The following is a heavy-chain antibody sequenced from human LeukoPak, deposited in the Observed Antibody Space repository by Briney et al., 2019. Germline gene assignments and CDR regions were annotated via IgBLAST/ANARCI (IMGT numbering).Heavy chain of an antibody. V-gene: IGHV6-1*01. Sequence: SQTLSLTCAISGDSVSSNSAAWNWIRQSPSRGLEWLGRTYYRSKWYNDYAVSVKSRITIKPDTSKNQFSLQLSSVTAADTAVYYCARVDYSSGYFADYWGQGTLVTVSS. CDR3: ARVDYSSGYFADY. J-gene: IGHJ4*02. CDR2: TYYRSKWYN. D-gene: IGHD3-22*01. CDR1: GDSVSSNSAA.